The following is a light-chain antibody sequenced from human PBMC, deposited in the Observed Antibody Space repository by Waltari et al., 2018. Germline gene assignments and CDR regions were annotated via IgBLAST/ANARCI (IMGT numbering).Light chain of an antibody. Sequence: QSALTQPASVSGSPGKSITISCTGTSSNVGGCNYVSWYQQHPGKAPKLMIYDVSNRPSGVSNRFSGSKSGNTASLTISGLQAEDEADYYCSSYTSSSIRVFGGGTKLTVL. CDR2: DVS. CDR1: SSNVGGCNY. CDR3: SSYTSSSIRV. J-gene: IGLJ2*01. V-gene: IGLV2-14*03.